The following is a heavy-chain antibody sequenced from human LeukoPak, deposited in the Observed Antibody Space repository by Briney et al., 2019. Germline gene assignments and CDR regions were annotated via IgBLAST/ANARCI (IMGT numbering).Heavy chain of an antibody. V-gene: IGHV4-34*01. CDR3: AYQPTVEMATINGFDY. Sequence: SETLSLTCAVYRGSFSGYYWSWIRQPPGKGLEWIGEINHSGSTNYNPSLKSRVTISVDTSKNQFSLKLSSVTAADTAVYYCAYQPTVEMATINGFDYWGQGTLVTVSS. CDR1: RGSFSGYY. J-gene: IGHJ4*02. D-gene: IGHD5-24*01. CDR2: INHSGST.